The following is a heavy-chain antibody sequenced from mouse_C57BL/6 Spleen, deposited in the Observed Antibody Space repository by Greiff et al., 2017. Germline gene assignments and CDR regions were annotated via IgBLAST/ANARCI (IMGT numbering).Heavy chain of an antibody. CDR2: IYPGDGDT. Sequence: QVPLKESGPELVKPGASVKISCKASGYAFSSSWMNWVKQRPGKGLEWIGRIYPGDGDTNYNGKFKGKATLTADKSSSTADLQLISLTSEDSSGYFCARSRDGYCAFAFWGPGTLVTVSA. CDR3: ARSRDGYCAFAF. V-gene: IGHV1-82*01. CDR1: GYAFSSSW. D-gene: IGHD2-3*01. J-gene: IGHJ3*01.